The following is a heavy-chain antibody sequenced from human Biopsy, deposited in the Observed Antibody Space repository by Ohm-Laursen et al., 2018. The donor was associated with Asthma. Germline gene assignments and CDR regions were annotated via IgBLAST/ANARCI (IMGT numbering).Heavy chain of an antibody. CDR2: VHSSGST. CDR3: ARATSTWSQSGPHFFDH. CDR1: PGSINDYY. Sequence: TLSLTCTVSPGSINDYYWNWIRQFPGKGLEWIGYVHSSGSTRFNPSLKSRVTVSVDTSVDQVSLKLSSVSAADTAIYYCARATSTWSQSGPHFFDHWGPETLVTVSS. V-gene: IGHV4-59*01. D-gene: IGHD6-13*01. J-gene: IGHJ5*02.